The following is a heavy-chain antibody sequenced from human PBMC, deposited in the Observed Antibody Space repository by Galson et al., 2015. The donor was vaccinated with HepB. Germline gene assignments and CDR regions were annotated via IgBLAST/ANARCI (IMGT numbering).Heavy chain of an antibody. V-gene: IGHV4-59*08. D-gene: IGHD5-12*01. J-gene: IGHJ4*02. Sequence: TCSVSHGSINNYYWSWIRQSPGNRLEWIGYIYYNGDTTYNPSLGYRVGMSVDTSINQVSLWLTSVTAADTAVYYCARHPGRGSVGYAFDYWGQGTPVTVSS. CDR3: ARHPGRGSVGYAFDY. CDR2: IYYNGDT. CDR1: HGSINNYY.